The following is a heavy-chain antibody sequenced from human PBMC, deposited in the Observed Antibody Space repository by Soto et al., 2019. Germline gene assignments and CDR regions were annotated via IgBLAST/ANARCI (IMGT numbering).Heavy chain of an antibody. Sequence: GESLKISCQTSGYTFTNYWIGWVRQMPGGGLEWLGLIFPRDFDVRYSPSFEGQVTISADRSTATAFLQWRSLGASDSALYFCARLVSLLQPIDSWGQGTPVTVSS. V-gene: IGHV5-51*01. CDR3: ARLVSLLQPIDS. CDR2: IFPRDFDV. J-gene: IGHJ5*01. D-gene: IGHD4-4*01. CDR1: GYTFTNYW.